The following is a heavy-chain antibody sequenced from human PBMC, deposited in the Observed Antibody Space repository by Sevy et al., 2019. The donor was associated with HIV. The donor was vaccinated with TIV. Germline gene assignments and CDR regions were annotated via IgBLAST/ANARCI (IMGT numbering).Heavy chain of an antibody. D-gene: IGHD3-10*01. Sequence: ASVKVSCKASGYTFTGYYMHWVRQAPGQGLEWMGRINPNSGGTNYAQEFQGRVTMTRDTSISTAYMELSRLRSDDTAVYYCARVLTYYYGSGSYRDSGVDYWGQGTLVTVSS. V-gene: IGHV1-2*06. CDR3: ARVLTYYYGSGSYRDSGVDY. J-gene: IGHJ4*02. CDR2: INPNSGGT. CDR1: GYTFTGYY.